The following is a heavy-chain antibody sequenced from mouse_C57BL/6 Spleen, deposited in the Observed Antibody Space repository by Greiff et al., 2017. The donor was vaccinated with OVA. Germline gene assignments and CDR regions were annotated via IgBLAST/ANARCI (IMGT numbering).Heavy chain of an antibody. CDR1: GYTFTSYS. CDR3: ARSGHDSSYDFDY. V-gene: IGHV1-4*01. Sequence: VQLQQPGAELARPGASVKMSCKASGYTFTSYSLHWVKQRPGQGLEWIGYINPTSGYTKYNQKFKDKATLTADKSSSTAYMQLSSLTSEDSEVYYCARSGHDSSYDFDYWGQGTTLTVSS. D-gene: IGHD1-1*01. J-gene: IGHJ2*01. CDR2: INPTSGYT.